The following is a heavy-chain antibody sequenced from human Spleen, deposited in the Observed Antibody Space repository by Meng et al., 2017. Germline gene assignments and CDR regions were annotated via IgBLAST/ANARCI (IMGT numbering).Heavy chain of an antibody. CDR1: GYTFTGYN. CDR2: INPNSGAT. D-gene: IGHD6-13*01. CDR3: ARDLEGSWFP. Sequence: QVQLVQSGAEVEKPGDSVKVSCKASGYTFTGYNMNWVRQAPGQGLEWMGRINPNSGATNYAQKFQGRVTMTRDTSISTGYMELSRLRPDDTAVYYCARDLEGSWFPWGQGTLVTVSS. J-gene: IGHJ5*02. V-gene: IGHV1-2*06.